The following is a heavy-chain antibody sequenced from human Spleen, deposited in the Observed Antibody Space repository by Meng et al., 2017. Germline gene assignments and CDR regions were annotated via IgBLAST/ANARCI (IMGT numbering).Heavy chain of an antibody. Sequence: GESLKISCAASGFTFSSYEMNWVRQAPGKGLEWVSYISSSGSTIYYADSVKGRFTISRDNAKNSLYLQMNSLRAEDTAVYYCASVVVVPGPNGMDVWGQGTLVTVSS. CDR2: ISSSGSTI. D-gene: IGHD2-2*01. CDR3: ASVVVVPGPNGMDV. V-gene: IGHV3-48*03. CDR1: GFTFSSYE. J-gene: IGHJ6*02.